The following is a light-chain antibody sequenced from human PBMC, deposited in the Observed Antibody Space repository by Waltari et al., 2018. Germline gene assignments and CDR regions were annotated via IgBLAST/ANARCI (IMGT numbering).Light chain of an antibody. CDR3: CSYAGSGIYV. Sequence: QSALTQPASVSGSPGQSITISCTGTSSDVGSYNLVSWFQQYPDKAHKLIIFEVNKRPSGVSNRFSGSKSGNTASLTISGLQAEDEADYYCCSYAGSGIYVFGSGAKVTVL. V-gene: IGLV2-23*02. CDR2: EVN. J-gene: IGLJ1*01. CDR1: SSDVGSYNL.